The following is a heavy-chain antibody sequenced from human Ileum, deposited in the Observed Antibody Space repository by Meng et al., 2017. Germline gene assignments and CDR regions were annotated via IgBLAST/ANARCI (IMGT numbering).Heavy chain of an antibody. CDR1: GGSVSSNIAA. V-gene: IGHV6-1*01. J-gene: IGHJ4*02. D-gene: IGHD3-3*01. CDR3: ASGSGSLDY. Sequence: QVQLEQSGPGLVTPCPSLSLTCAGSGGSVSSNIAAWNWIRQSPLRGLEWLGRTYYRSKWYSEYAVSVKSRISITPDTSKNQFSLQMNSVTPEDTAVYYCASGSGSLDYWGPGTLVIVSS. CDR2: TYYRSKWYS.